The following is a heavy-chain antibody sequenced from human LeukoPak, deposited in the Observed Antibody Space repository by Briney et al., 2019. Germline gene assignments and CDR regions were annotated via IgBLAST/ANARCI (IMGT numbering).Heavy chain of an antibody. J-gene: IGHJ6*02. CDR3: AKDRHCSSTSCRYYYYYGMDV. Sequence: GGSLRLSCEASGFTFSSYAMSWVRQAPGKGLEWVSAISGSGGSTYYADSVKGRFTISRDNSKKTLYLQMNSLRAEDTAVYYCAKDRHCSSTSCRYYYYYGMDVWGQGTTVTVSS. V-gene: IGHV3-23*01. CDR2: ISGSGGST. CDR1: GFTFSSYA. D-gene: IGHD2-2*01.